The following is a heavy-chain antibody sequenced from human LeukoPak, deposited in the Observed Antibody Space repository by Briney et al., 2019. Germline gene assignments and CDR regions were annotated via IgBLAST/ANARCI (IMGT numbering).Heavy chain of an antibody. CDR3: ARDGLTGGNNWFDP. CDR1: GFTFSSYS. D-gene: IGHD1-20*01. CDR2: ISSSSSYI. J-gene: IGHJ5*02. V-gene: IGHV3-21*01. Sequence: KPGGSLRLSCAASGFTFSSYSMNWVRQAPGKGLEWVSSISSSSSYIYYADSVKGRFTISRDNAKNSLYLQMNSLRAEDTAVYHCARDGLTGGNNWFDPWGQGTLVTVSS.